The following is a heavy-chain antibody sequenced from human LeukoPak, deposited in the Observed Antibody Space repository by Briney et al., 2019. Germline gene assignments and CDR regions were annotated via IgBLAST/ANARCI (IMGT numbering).Heavy chain of an antibody. D-gene: IGHD2-21*02. CDR2: IYYSGST. CDR1: GGSISSGGYY. J-gene: IGHJ4*02. V-gene: IGHV4-31*03. Sequence: SETLSLTCIVSGGSISSGGYYWSWIRQHPGKGLEWIGYIYYSGSTYYNPSLKSRVTISVDTSKNQFSLKLSSVTAADTAVYYCARYCGGDCYSMGPDYWGQGTLVTVSS. CDR3: ARYCGGDCYSMGPDY.